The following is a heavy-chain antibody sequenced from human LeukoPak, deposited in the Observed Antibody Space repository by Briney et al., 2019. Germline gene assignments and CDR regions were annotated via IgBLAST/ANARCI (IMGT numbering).Heavy chain of an antibody. J-gene: IGHJ4*02. Sequence: GGPLRLSCAASGFTFSSYGMHWVRQAPGKGLEWVAFIRYDGSNKYYADSVKGRFTISRDNSKNTLYLQMNSLRAEDTDVYYCAKGPRITMIVVVHYYFDYWGQGTLVTVSS. CDR1: GFTFSSYG. CDR2: IRYDGSNK. CDR3: AKGPRITMIVVVHYYFDY. D-gene: IGHD3-22*01. V-gene: IGHV3-30*02.